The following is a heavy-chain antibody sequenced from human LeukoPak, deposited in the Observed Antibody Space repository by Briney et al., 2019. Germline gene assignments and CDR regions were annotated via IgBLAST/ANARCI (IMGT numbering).Heavy chain of an antibody. J-gene: IGHJ4*02. D-gene: IGHD6-6*01. Sequence: GGSLRLSCAASGFTFSSYGMHWVRQAPGKGLEWVAVISYDGSNKYYADSVKGRFTISRDNSKNTLYLQMNSLRAEDTAVYYCAREEYSSSEVDYWGQGTLVTVSS. CDR2: ISYDGSNK. CDR3: AREEYSSSEVDY. CDR1: GFTFSSYG. V-gene: IGHV3-30*19.